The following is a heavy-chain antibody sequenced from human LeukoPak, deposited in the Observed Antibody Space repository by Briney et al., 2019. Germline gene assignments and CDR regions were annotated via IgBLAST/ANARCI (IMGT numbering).Heavy chain of an antibody. Sequence: ASVKVSCKASGYTFTGYYMHWVRQAPGQGLEWMGWINPNSGGTNYAQKFQGRVTMTRDTSISTAYMELSRLRSDDTAVYYCARGSFGELLSAPYYCYYMDVWGKGTTVTISS. D-gene: IGHD3-10*01. CDR1: GYTFTGYY. CDR3: ARGSFGELLSAPYYCYYMDV. CDR2: INPNSGGT. V-gene: IGHV1-2*02. J-gene: IGHJ6*03.